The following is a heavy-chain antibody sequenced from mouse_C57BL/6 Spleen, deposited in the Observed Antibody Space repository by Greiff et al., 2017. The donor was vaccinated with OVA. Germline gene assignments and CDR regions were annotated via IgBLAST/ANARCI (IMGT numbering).Heavy chain of an antibody. J-gene: IGHJ2*01. CDR2: IDPETGGT. CDR1: GYTFTDYE. CDR3: TRYYGSNDLDY. D-gene: IGHD1-1*01. Sequence: QVQLQQSGAELVRPGASVTLSCKASGYTFTDYEMHWVKQTPVHGLEWIGAIDPETGGTAYNQKFKGQAILTADKSSSTAYMELRSLTSDDYAVYYCTRYYGSNDLDYWGQGTTLTVSS. V-gene: IGHV1-15*01.